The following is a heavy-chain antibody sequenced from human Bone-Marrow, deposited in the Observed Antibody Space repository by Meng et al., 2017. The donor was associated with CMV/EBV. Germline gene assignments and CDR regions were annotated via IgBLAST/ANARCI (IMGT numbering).Heavy chain of an antibody. CDR3: ARVWYSSSWYGPWDYYYGMDV. D-gene: IGHD6-13*01. J-gene: IGHJ6*02. CDR1: RYTFTSYD. V-gene: IGHV1-8*01. Sequence: ASVKVSCKASRYTFTSYDINWVRQATGQGLEWMGWMNPNSGNTGYAQKFQGRVTMTRNTSISTAYMELSSLRSEDTAVYYCARVWYSSSWYGPWDYYYGMDVWGQGTTVTVSS. CDR2: MNPNSGNT.